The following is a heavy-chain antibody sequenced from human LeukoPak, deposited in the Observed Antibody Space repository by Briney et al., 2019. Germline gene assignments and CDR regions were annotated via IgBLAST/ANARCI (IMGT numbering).Heavy chain of an antibody. J-gene: IGHJ5*02. CDR2: INPNSGGT. V-gene: IGHV1-2*02. D-gene: IGHD6-19*01. Sequence: ASVKVSCKASGYTFTGYYMHWVRQAPGQGLEWMGWINPNSGGTNYAQKFQGRVTMTRDTSISTAYMELRRLRSDDTAVYYCARGVGSGWYNWFDPWGQGTLVTVSS. CDR1: GYTFTGYY. CDR3: ARGVGSGWYNWFDP.